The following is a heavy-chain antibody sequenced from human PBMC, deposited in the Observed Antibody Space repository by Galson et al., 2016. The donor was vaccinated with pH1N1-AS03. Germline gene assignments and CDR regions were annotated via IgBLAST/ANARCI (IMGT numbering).Heavy chain of an antibody. D-gene: IGHD6-19*01. CDR2: IYLDDSDT. J-gene: IGHJ4*01. Sequence: QSGAEVKKPGESLKISCQGSGYSFTNYWIGWVRQMPGKGLEWMGIIYLDDSDTRYSPSFQGQVTISADKSISTAYLQWSSLKASDTAMYYCARLTLSSGWPCDYWGQGTLLTVSS. CDR1: GYSFTNYW. V-gene: IGHV5-51*01. CDR3: ARLTLSSGWPCDY.